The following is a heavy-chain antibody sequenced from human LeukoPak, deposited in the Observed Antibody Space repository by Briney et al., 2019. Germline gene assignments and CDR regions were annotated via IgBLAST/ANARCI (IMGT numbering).Heavy chain of an antibody. CDR3: ARGGGAVYDILTGYPKPQLDY. CDR2: MNPTSGHT. Sequence: GASVKVSCKASGYTFTSYDINWVRQATGQGLEWMGWMNPTSGHTDYAQKFQGRVTITMNTSINTTYMELSSLRSEDTAVYYCARGGGAVYDILTGYPKPQLDYWGQGTLVTVSS. CDR1: GYTFTSYD. J-gene: IGHJ4*02. V-gene: IGHV1-8*03. D-gene: IGHD3-9*01.